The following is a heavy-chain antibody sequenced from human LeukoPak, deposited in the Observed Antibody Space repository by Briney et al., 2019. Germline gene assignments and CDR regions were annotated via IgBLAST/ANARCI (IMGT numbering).Heavy chain of an antibody. J-gene: IGHJ4*02. Sequence: GGSLRLSCAASEFTFSSYEMTWVRQAPGKGLEWVSYISSSGNPIYYADSVKGRFTISRDNAKNSLYLQMNNLRAEDTAVYFCAREIGLRIDFWGQGTLVTVSS. V-gene: IGHV3-48*03. D-gene: IGHD5/OR15-5a*01. CDR1: EFTFSSYE. CDR2: ISSSGNPI. CDR3: AREIGLRIDF.